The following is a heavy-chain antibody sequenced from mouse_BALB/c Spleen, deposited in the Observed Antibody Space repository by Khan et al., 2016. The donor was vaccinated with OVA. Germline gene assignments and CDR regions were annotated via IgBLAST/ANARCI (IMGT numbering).Heavy chain of an antibody. CDR2: ICSSGRA. V-gene: IGHV2-6*03. CDR1: GFSFTNYG. J-gene: IGHJ1*01. Sequence: QVQLQESGPGLVEPSQTLSLTCTVTGFSFTNYGLHWVRQPPGKDLECLVVICSSGRAAYNSALKSRLSIIQDKSKSQDSLKMHCLPTDDTAMYYCARPIYSEDFDDWGPGTTVTVSS. CDR3: ARPIYSEDFDD. D-gene: IGHD6-1*01.